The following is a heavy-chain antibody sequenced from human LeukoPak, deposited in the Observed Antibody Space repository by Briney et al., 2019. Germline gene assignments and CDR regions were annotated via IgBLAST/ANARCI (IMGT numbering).Heavy chain of an antibody. CDR2: INPNTGVT. CDR3: ARVTYYYGSGTYYYFDY. J-gene: IGHJ4*02. D-gene: IGHD3-10*01. V-gene: IGHV1-2*02. Sequence: ASVKVSCKASGYTFTGYYMHWVRQAPGQGLEWMGWINPNTGVTNYAQKFQGRVSMTGDTSISTGYMELSRLRSDDTAVYYCARVTYYYGSGTYYYFDYWGQGTLVTVS. CDR1: GYTFTGYY.